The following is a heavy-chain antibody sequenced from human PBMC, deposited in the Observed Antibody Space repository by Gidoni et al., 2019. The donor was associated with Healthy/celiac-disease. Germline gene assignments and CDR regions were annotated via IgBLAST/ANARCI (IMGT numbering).Heavy chain of an antibody. V-gene: IGHV2-26*01. CDR3: ARKGSSSWYYFDY. D-gene: IGHD6-13*01. CDR2: IFSTDEK. CDR1: GFSLSNARMG. Sequence: QVTLKESGPVLVKPTETLTLTCTVSGFSLSNARMGVSWLRQPPGKALEWLAHIFSTDEKSYSTSLKSRLTISKDTSKSQVVLTMTNMDPVDTATYYCARKGSSSWYYFDYWGQGTLVTVSS. J-gene: IGHJ4*02.